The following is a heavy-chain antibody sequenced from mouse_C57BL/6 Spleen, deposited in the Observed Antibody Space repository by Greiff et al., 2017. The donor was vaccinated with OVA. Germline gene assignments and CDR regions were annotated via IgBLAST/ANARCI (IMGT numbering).Heavy chain of an antibody. CDR1: GFSLTSYG. CDR2: IWRGGST. V-gene: IGHV2-5*01. J-gene: IGHJ1*03. CDR3: AKKDYDGYYENFDV. D-gene: IGHD2-3*01. Sequence: QVQLQQSGPGLVQPSQSLSITCTVSGFSLTSYGVHWVRQSPGKGLEWLGVIWRGGSTDYNAAFMSRLSITKDNSKSQVFFKMNSLQADDTAIYYCAKKDYDGYYENFDVWGTGTTVTVSS.